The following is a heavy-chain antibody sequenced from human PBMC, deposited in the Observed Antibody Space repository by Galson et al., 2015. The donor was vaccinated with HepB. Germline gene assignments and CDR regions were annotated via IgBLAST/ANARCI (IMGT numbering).Heavy chain of an antibody. CDR2: IKSKTDGGTT. D-gene: IGHD3-3*01. V-gene: IGHV3-15*01. Sequence: SLRLSCAASGFTFSNAWMSWVRQAPGKGLEWVGRIKSKTDGGTTDYAAPVKGRFTISRDDSKNTLYLQMNSLKTEDTAVYYCATDTIFGVVAPGDYWGQGTLVTVSS. CDR1: GFTFSNAW. J-gene: IGHJ4*02. CDR3: ATDTIFGVVAPGDY.